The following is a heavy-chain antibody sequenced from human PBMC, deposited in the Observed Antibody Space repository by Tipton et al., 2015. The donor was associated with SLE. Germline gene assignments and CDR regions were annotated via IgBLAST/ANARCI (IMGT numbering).Heavy chain of an antibody. CDR3: ARGQKRLGAYFDY. D-gene: IGHD3-16*01. CDR1: GDSISSGNYY. J-gene: IGHJ4*02. V-gene: IGHV4-61*09. Sequence: TLSLTCTVSGDSISSGNYYWSWIRQPAGKGLEWIGHIYTGGTTNHNPSLRSRVTISVDMSKNQFSLRLTSVTAADTAVYYCARGQKRLGAYFDYWGQGTLVTVSS. CDR2: IYTGGTT.